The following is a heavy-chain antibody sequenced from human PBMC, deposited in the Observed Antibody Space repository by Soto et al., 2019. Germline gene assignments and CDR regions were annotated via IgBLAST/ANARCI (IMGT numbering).Heavy chain of an antibody. D-gene: IGHD3-10*01. V-gene: IGHV5-51*01. CDR1: GYSFTSYW. CDR3: ARLGSSGSYYSVPRGFGYYYYGMDV. CDR2: IYPGDSDT. Sequence: GESLKISCKGSGYSFTSYWIGWVRQMPGKGLEWMGIIYPGDSDTRYSPSFQGQVTISADKSISTAYLQWSSLKASDTAMYYCARLGSSGSYYSVPRGFGYYYYGMDVWGQGTMVTVSS. J-gene: IGHJ6*02.